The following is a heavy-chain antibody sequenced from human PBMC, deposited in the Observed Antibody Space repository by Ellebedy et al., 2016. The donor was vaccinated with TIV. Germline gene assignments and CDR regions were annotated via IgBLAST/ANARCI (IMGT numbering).Heavy chain of an antibody. Sequence: AASVKVSCKASGYIFSRYEINWVRQATGQGLEWMGWMNPNSGDTNYAQKFQGRVTMTKNTSIDTAYMELSSLRSEDTAFYYCARGRTKGENNEFDPWGQGTLVIVSS. J-gene: IGHJ5*02. V-gene: IGHV1-8*01. CDR1: GYIFSRYE. CDR3: ARGRTKGENNEFDP. D-gene: IGHD1/OR15-1a*01. CDR2: MNPNSGDT.